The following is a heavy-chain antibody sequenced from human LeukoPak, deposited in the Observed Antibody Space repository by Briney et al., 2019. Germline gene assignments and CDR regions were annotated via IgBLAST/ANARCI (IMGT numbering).Heavy chain of an antibody. J-gene: IGHJ4*02. Sequence: PGGSLRLSCAASGFTFSSYGVHWVRPAPGKGLEWVAFIRYDGSNKYYADSVKGRFTISRANSKNTLYLQMNSLRAEDTAVYYCAKDKIIWFMDYWGQGTLVTVSS. CDR1: GFTFSSYG. D-gene: IGHD3-10*01. CDR3: AKDKIIWFMDY. V-gene: IGHV3-30*02. CDR2: IRYDGSNK.